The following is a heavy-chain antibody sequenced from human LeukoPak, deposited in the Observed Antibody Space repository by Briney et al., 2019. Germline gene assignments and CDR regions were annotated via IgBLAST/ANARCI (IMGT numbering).Heavy chain of an antibody. D-gene: IGHD2-15*01. CDR2: IYYSGST. J-gene: IGHJ4*02. CDR3: ARQNLDCSGGSCYGKYYFDY. Sequence: SETLYLTCTVSGGSISSYYWSWIRQPPGKGLEWIGYIYYSGSTNYNPSLKSRVTISVDTSKNQFSLKLSSVTAADTAVYYCARQNLDCSGGSCYGKYYFDYWGQGTLVTVSS. V-gene: IGHV4-59*08. CDR1: GGSISSYY.